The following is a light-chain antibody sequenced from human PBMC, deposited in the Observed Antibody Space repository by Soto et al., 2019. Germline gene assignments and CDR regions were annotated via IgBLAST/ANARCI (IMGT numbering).Light chain of an antibody. J-gene: IGKJ1*01. CDR2: GAS. CDR3: QQYGSSPWT. V-gene: IGKV3-20*01. CDR1: QSVSSSY. Sequence: EIVLTQSPGTLSLSPGERATLSCRASQSVSSSYLAWYQQKPGQAPRLLIYGASSRATGIPDRFSGSGYGTDFTLTISRLEPEDLAVYYCQQYGSSPWTGGQGTKVEIK.